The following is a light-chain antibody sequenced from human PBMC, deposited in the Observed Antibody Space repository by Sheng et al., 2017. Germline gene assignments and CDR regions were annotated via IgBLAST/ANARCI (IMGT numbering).Light chain of an antibody. Sequence: QSVLTQPPSVSAAPGQKVTISCSGSSSNIGNNYVSWYQQLPGTAPKLLIYDNNNRPSGIPDRFSGSKSGTSATLGITGLRTGDEADYYCGTWDSSLANAVLGGGTKLTVL. CDR1: SSNIGNNY. CDR3: GTWDSSLANAV. J-gene: IGLJ2*01. V-gene: IGLV1-51*01. CDR2: DNN.